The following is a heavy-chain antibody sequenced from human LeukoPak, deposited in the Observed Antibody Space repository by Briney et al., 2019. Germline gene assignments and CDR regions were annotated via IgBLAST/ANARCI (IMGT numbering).Heavy chain of an antibody. CDR2: ISAYNGNT. D-gene: IGHD3-10*01. Sequence: GASVKVSCKASGYTFTSHGISWVRQAPGQGLEWMGWISAYNGNTNYAQKLQGRVTMTTDTSTSTAYMELRSLRSDDTAVYYSARDRNIRDVWFADLDYWGQGTLVTVSS. CDR3: ARDRNIRDVWFADLDY. V-gene: IGHV1-18*01. CDR1: GYTFTSHG. J-gene: IGHJ4*02.